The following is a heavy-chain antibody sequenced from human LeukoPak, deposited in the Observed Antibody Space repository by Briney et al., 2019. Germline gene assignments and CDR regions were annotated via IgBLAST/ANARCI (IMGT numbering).Heavy chain of an antibody. V-gene: IGHV3-23*01. J-gene: IGHJ6*02. CDR1: GFTFSSYA. CDR3: LVRGVIIGMDV. D-gene: IGHD3-10*01. Sequence: GGSLRLSCAASGFTFSSYAMSWVRQAPGKGLEWVSAISGSGGSTYYADSVKGRFTISGDNSKNTLYLQMNSLRAEDTAVYYCLVRGVIIGMDVWGQGTTVTVSS. CDR2: ISGSGGST.